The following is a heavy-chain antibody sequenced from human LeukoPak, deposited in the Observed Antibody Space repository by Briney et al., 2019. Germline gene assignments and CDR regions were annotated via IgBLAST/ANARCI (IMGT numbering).Heavy chain of an antibody. CDR2: IFPSDSDT. D-gene: IGHD3-3*01. Sequence: GESLKISCKASGYSFTNNWIGWVRQMPGKGLEWMGIIFPSDSDTRYSPSFQGQVTISADKCIGTAYLQWSSLKASDTAMYYCASKKEEWGGFDYWGQGTLVTVSS. CDR3: ASKKEEWGGFDY. V-gene: IGHV5-51*01. J-gene: IGHJ4*02. CDR1: GYSFTNNW.